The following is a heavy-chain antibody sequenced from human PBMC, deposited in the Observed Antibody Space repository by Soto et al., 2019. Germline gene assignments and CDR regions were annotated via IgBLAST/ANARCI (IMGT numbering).Heavy chain of an antibody. CDR3: ARDGPPLSARGPGPFDY. D-gene: IGHD2-8*02. CDR1: GGTFSSYA. CDR2: IIPIFGTA. J-gene: IGHJ4*02. V-gene: IGHV1-69*01. Sequence: QVQLVQSGAEVKKPGSSVKVSCKASGGTFSSYAISWVRQAPGQGLEWMGGIIPIFGTANYAQKFQGRVTITADESTSTAYMELSSLRSEDTAVYYCARDGPPLSARGPGPFDYWGQGTLVTVSS.